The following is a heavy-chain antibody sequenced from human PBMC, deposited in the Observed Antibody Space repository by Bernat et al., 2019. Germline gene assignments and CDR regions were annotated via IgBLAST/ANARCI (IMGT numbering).Heavy chain of an antibody. V-gene: IGHV4-39*01. Sequence: QLQLQESGPGLVKPSETLSLTCTFSGDSISSSTYYWGWIRQPPGKGLEWIGSVSNSESTYYNPSLKSRVTISVDTSKNQFSLKLNSVTAADTAVFYCARQRSGSYYMDAFDIWGQGTMVTVSS. CDR3: ARQRSGSYYMDAFDI. J-gene: IGHJ3*02. CDR1: GDSISSSTYY. D-gene: IGHD3-10*01. CDR2: VSNSEST.